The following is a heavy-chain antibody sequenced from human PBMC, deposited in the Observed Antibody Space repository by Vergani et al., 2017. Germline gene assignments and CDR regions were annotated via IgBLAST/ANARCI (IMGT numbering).Heavy chain of an antibody. V-gene: IGHV3-9*01. Sequence: EVDLVESGGGLAQLGGSLRLSCEASGITFWKFGMHWVRQGPWKGLEWVSGISWNSGAVDYADSVRGRFTISRDNAKNSLFLEMNSLRFEDTAVYFCTKGSVYYHDSAGHGYDPYTGFDLWGQGTLVTVSS. D-gene: IGHD5-12*01. J-gene: IGHJ3*01. CDR3: TKGSVYYHDSAGHGYDPYTGFDL. CDR1: GITFWKFG. CDR2: ISWNSGAV.